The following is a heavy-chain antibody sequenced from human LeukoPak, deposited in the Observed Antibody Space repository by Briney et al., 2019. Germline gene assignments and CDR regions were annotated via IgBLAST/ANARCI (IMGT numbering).Heavy chain of an antibody. J-gene: IGHJ4*02. Sequence: GGSLRLSCAASGFTFSDYYMSWIRQAPGKGLEWVSYISSSGSTIYYADSVKGRFTISRDNAKNSLYLQMNGLRAEDTAVYYCARGHKIFYYGSGGFDYWGQGTLVTVSS. V-gene: IGHV3-11*01. CDR3: ARGHKIFYYGSGGFDY. CDR1: GFTFSDYY. CDR2: ISSSGSTI. D-gene: IGHD3-10*01.